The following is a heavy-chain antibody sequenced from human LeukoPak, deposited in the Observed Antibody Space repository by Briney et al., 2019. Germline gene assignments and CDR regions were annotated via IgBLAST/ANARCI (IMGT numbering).Heavy chain of an antibody. CDR2: IYIGDSDT. Sequence: GESLKISCKGSGYSFSTSWIGWVRQMPGKGPGWMGIIYIGDSDTRYSPSFQGQVTISADKSNTSAYLQWSSLKASDTAMYYCARRMTLFTTGIEDAFDIWGQGTMATVSS. J-gene: IGHJ3*02. V-gene: IGHV5-51*01. D-gene: IGHD3-22*01. CDR1: GYSFSTSW. CDR3: ARRMTLFTTGIEDAFDI.